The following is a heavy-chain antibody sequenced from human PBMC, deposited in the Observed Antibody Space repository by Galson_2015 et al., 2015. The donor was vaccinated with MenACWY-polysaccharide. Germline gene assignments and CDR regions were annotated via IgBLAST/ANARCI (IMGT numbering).Heavy chain of an antibody. J-gene: IGHJ3*02. Sequence: SLRLSCAASGFTLSNYPMHWVRQAPGKGLEWVAAISNDGNNKYYEDSVKGRFTISRDHSRNTVYLQMNNLRPEDTAVHYCARAVGSGYCSGDGCNVGAFDIWGQGTMVTAS. CDR1: GFTLSNYP. CDR2: ISNDGNNK. V-gene: IGHV3-30*04. CDR3: ARAVGSGYCSGDGCNVGAFDI. D-gene: IGHD2-15*01.